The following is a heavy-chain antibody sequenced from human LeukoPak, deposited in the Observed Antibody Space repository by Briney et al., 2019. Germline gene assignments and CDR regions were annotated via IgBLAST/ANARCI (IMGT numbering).Heavy chain of an antibody. Sequence: SETLSLTCTVSGDSVTSGYWSWIRQPPGKGLEWIGYIYDSGITDCNPSLKSRLTISVDTSNNQFSLNLSSVTAEDTAVYYCAGRGHRYSRDWGQGILVTVSS. V-gene: IGHV4-4*09. D-gene: IGHD2-15*01. CDR2: IYDSGIT. J-gene: IGHJ1*01. CDR1: GDSVTSGY. CDR3: AGRGHRYSRD.